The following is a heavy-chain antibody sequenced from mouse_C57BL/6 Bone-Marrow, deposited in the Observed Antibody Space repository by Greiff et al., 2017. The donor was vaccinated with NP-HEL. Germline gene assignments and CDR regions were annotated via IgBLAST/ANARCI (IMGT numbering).Heavy chain of an antibody. J-gene: IGHJ4*01. Sequence: EVQLVESGGGLVKPGGSLKLSCAASGFTFSSYAMSWVRQTPEKRLEWVATISDGGSYTYYPDNVKGRFTISRDNAKNNLYLQMSHLKSEDTAMYYCAGYYPLYAMDYWGQGTSVTVSS. CDR2: ISDGGSYT. CDR3: AGYYPLYAMDY. CDR1: GFTFSSYA. D-gene: IGHD2-3*01. V-gene: IGHV5-4*01.